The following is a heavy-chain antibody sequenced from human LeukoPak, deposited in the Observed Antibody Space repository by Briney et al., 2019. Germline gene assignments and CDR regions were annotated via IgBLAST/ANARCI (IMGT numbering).Heavy chain of an antibody. CDR1: GYTFTSYD. CDR3: ARGPWYPLYYFDY. CDR2: MNPNSGNT. J-gene: IGHJ4*02. Sequence: GASVKVSCKASGYTFTSYDINWVRQATGQGLEWMGWMNPNSGNTGCAQKFQGRVTITRNTSISTAYMELSSLRSEDTAVYYCARGPWYPLYYFDYWGQGTLVTVSS. V-gene: IGHV1-8*03. D-gene: IGHD6-13*01.